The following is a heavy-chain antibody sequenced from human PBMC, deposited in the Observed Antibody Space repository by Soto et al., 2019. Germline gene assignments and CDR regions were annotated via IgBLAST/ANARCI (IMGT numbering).Heavy chain of an antibody. V-gene: IGHV3-23*01. CDR1: GFTFSSYA. Sequence: EVQLLESGGGLVQPGGSLRLSCAASGFTFSSYAMSWVRQAPGKGLEWVSAISGSGGSTYYADSVKGRFTISRDNSKNTLYLQMNSLRAEDTAVYYCAKGSSVEQQLAADYYFDYWGQGTLVTVSS. J-gene: IGHJ4*02. D-gene: IGHD6-13*01. CDR2: ISGSGGST. CDR3: AKGSSVEQQLAADYYFDY.